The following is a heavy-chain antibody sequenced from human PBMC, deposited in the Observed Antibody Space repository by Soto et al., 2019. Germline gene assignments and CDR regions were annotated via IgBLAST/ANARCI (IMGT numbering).Heavy chain of an antibody. CDR3: ARGRCSSDTSYFDY. CDR1: GGSVSSDGYY. J-gene: IGHJ4*02. D-gene: IGHD5-18*01. Sequence: QVQLQESGPGLVKPSQTLSLTCTVSGGSVSSDGYYWSWIRQHPGQGLEWIGYIYYSGGAYYEPSLQRRVTMSVDTSKYHFSRRLSSVTAADAAVYYCARGRCSSDTSYFDYWDQGTLVTGSS. V-gene: IGHV4-31*03. CDR2: IYYSGGA.